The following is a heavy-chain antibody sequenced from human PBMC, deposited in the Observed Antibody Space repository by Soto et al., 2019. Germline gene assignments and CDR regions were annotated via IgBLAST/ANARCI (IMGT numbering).Heavy chain of an antibody. V-gene: IGHV4-31*03. D-gene: IGHD2-21*01. CDR2: IYYSGST. J-gene: IGHJ4*02. CDR1: GGSISSGGYY. Sequence: PSETLSLTCTVSGGSISSGGYYWSWIRQHPGKGLEWIGYIYYSGSTYYNPSLKSRVTISVDTSKNQFSLKLSSVTAADTAVYYCARRCGFPTSSFDYWGQGTLVTVSS. CDR3: ARRCGFPTSSFDY.